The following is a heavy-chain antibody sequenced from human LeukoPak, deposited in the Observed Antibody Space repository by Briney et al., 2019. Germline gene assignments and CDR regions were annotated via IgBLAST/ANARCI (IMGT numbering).Heavy chain of an antibody. CDR2: MDPSSGDT. Sequence: ASVKVSFKASGYTFTQYHINWVRQATGQGLEWMGWMDPSSGDTGYAQKFQDRVTMTRDTSISTAYIELSSLRAEDTALYYCARGVGAVGDYWGQGSLVTVSS. CDR3: ARGVGAVGDY. J-gene: IGHJ4*02. D-gene: IGHD6-19*01. CDR1: GYTFTQYH. V-gene: IGHV1-8*01.